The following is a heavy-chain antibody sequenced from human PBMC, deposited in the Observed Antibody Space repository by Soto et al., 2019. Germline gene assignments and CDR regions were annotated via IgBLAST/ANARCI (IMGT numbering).Heavy chain of an antibody. Sequence: QLQLQESGSGLVKPSQTLSLTCAVSGGSISSGGYSWSWIRQPPGKGLEWIGYIYHSGSTYYNPSPTSRAPLSXDXTKNQFSLKLSSVTAADTAVYYCARAGVVGATALDYWGQGTLVTVSS. CDR2: IYHSGST. CDR3: ARAGVVGATALDY. D-gene: IGHD1-26*01. J-gene: IGHJ4*02. V-gene: IGHV4-30-2*01. CDR1: GGSISSGGYS.